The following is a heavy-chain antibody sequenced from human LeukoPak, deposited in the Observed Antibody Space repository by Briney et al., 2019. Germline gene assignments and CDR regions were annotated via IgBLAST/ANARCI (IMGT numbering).Heavy chain of an antibody. CDR3: ARGDYYDSSGYYPLDFDY. V-gene: IGHV3-30-3*01. CDR1: GFTFSSYA. Sequence: GGSLRLSCAASGFTFSSYAMHWFRQAPGKGLEGVAVISYDGSNKYYADSMKGRFTISRDNSKNTLYLQMNSLRAEDTAVYYCARGDYYDSSGYYPLDFDYWGQGTLVTVSS. D-gene: IGHD3-22*01. CDR2: ISYDGSNK. J-gene: IGHJ4*02.